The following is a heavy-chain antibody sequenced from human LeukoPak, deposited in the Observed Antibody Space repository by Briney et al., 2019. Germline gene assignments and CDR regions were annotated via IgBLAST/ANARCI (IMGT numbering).Heavy chain of an antibody. Sequence: SETLSLTCTVSGGSISSSSYYWGWIRQPPGKGLEWIGSIYYSGSTNYNPSLKSRVTMSVDTSKNQFSLKLSSVTAADTAVYYCARDSKRFLEWLVDVWGKGTTVTVSS. CDR2: IYYSGST. CDR1: GGSISSSSYY. D-gene: IGHD3-3*01. J-gene: IGHJ6*04. V-gene: IGHV4-39*07. CDR3: ARDSKRFLEWLVDV.